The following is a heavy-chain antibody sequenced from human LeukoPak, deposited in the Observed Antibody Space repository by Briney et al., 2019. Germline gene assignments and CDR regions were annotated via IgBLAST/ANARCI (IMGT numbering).Heavy chain of an antibody. CDR3: ASQVDYYDNSGYFDY. Sequence: SVKVSCKASGGTFSSYAINWVRQAPGQGLEWMGRIIPILGIANYAQKFQGRVTITADKSTSTAYLELSSLRSEDTAVYYCASQVDYYDNSGYFDYWGQETLVTVSS. CDR1: GGTFSSYA. J-gene: IGHJ4*02. CDR2: IIPILGIA. V-gene: IGHV1-69*04. D-gene: IGHD3-22*01.